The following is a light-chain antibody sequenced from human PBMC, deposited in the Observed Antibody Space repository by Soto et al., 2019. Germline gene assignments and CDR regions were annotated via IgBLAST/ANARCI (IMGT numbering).Light chain of an antibody. V-gene: IGKV3-20*01. CDR2: GAS. J-gene: IGKJ1*01. CDR1: QSVSSSY. Sequence: EIVWTQSPGTLSLSPGERATLSCRASQSVSSSYLAWYQQKPGQAPRLLIYGASSRATGIPDRFSGSGSGADFTLTISRLEPEDFAVFYCQQYETSPWTFGQGTKVEIK. CDR3: QQYETSPWT.